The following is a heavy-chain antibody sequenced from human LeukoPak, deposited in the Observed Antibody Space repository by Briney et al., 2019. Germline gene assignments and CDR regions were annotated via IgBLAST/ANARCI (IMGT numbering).Heavy chain of an antibody. Sequence: SETLSLTCTVSGGSVSSGSYYWSWIRQPPGKGLEWIGYIYYSGSTNYNPSLKSRVTISVDTSKNQFSLKLRSVTAADTAVYYCAAGGSGSYPYDAFDIWGQGTMVTVSS. CDR3: AAGGSGSYPYDAFDI. CDR1: GGSVSSGSYY. J-gene: IGHJ3*02. CDR2: IYYSGST. D-gene: IGHD3-10*01. V-gene: IGHV4-61*01.